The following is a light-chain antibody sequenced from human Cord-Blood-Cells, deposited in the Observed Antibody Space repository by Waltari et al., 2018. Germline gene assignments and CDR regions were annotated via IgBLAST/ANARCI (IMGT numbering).Light chain of an antibody. V-gene: IGKV3-20*01. Sequence: EIVLTQSPGTLSLSTGERATLSCRASQSVSSSYLAWYQQKPGQAPRLLSYGASSRATGIPDRFSGSGSGTDFTLTISRLEPEDFAVYYCQQYGSSSYTFGQGTKLEIK. CDR3: QQYGSSSYT. CDR2: GAS. CDR1: QSVSSSY. J-gene: IGKJ2*01.